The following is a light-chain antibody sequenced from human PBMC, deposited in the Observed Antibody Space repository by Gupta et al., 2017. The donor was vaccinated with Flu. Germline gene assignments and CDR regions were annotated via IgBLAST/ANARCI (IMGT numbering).Light chain of an antibody. V-gene: IGLV3-21*02. Sequence: GQTARLTCEANNIVRKVVPWYQHRPVHAPVLVVYDIAARPSGIPERFSGSNSGDTATLTISRVEAGDEADYYCQVWDNDSDHYVFGAWTKFTVL. CDR1: NIVRKV. CDR3: QVWDNDSDHYV. CDR2: DIA. J-gene: IGLJ1*01.